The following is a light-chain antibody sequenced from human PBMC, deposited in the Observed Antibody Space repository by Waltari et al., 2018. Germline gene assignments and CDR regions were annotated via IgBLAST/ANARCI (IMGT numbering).Light chain of an antibody. CDR3: LSRDTTSTRV. V-gene: IGLV3-19*01. J-gene: IGLJ3*02. CDR2: GQD. Sequence: SSELTQDPAVSVALGQTVSITCQGDSLRRYYSSRYQQRPGQAPILILYGQDNRPSGIPDRFSGSTSGNTAALTITGAQAEDEADYYCLSRDTTSTRVFGGGTRLTV. CDR1: SLRRYY.